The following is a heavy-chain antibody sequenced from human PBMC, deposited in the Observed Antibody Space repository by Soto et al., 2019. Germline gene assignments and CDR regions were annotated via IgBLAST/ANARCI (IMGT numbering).Heavy chain of an antibody. J-gene: IGHJ6*02. V-gene: IGHV5-10-1*01. D-gene: IGHD2-2*01. CDR2: IDPSDSYT. CDR1: GYSCTSYW. Sequence: PGEPLKNLCRGSGYSCTSYWISWVREMPGKGLEWMGRIDPSDSYTNYSPSFQGHVTISADKSISTAYLQWSSLKASDTAMYYCARYDAGIVVVPAAAYGMDVWGQGTTVTVSS. CDR3: ARYDAGIVVVPAAAYGMDV.